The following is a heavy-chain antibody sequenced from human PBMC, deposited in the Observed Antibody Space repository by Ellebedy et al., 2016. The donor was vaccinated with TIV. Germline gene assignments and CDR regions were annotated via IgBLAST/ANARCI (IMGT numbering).Heavy chain of an antibody. Sequence: GESLKISCVASGFSFSTYGMHWVRQAPGKGLEWVAFKRFDGRNEYNGDFVKGRFIISRDLSKNTLYLQMKRLTSEDTGIYFCTRETNPPPGALAGTGFDCWGQGTLVIVSS. J-gene: IGHJ4*02. D-gene: IGHD6-19*01. V-gene: IGHV3-30*02. CDR2: KRFDGRNE. CDR3: TRETNPPPGALAGTGFDC. CDR1: GFSFSTYG.